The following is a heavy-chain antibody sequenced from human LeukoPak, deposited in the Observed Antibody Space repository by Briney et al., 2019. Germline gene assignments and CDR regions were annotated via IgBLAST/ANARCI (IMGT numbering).Heavy chain of an antibody. D-gene: IGHD6-13*01. J-gene: IGHJ6*03. CDR3: ARFGQQPGYNMDV. CDR2: IYYSGST. Sequence: PSETLSLTCTVSGGSISNYYWNWIRQPPGKGLEWIGYIYYSGSTNYNPSLKSRVTISVDTSKNQFSLKLSSVTAADTAVYYCARFGQQPGYNMDVWGKGTTVTISS. V-gene: IGHV4-59*01. CDR1: GGSISNYY.